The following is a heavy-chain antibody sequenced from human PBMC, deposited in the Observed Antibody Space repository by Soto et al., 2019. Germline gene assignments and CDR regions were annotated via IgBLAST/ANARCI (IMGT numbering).Heavy chain of an antibody. CDR2: ISYSGYT. J-gene: IGHJ4*02. D-gene: IGHD4-4*01. CDR1: GGSFRDHY. V-gene: IGHV4-59*11. CDR3: ARTTEKDGKEGLDY. Sequence: SETLSLTCSVSGGSFRDHYWTWIRQPPGKGLEWIRYISYSGYTNYKPSLKSRLTMSVDVAKNQFSLKLNSLTAADTAVYYCARTTEKDGKEGLDYWGQGTLVTVS.